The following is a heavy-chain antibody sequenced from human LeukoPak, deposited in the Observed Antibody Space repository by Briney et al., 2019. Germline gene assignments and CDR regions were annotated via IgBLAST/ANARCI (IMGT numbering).Heavy chain of an antibody. CDR3: AKAYDYVWGSYQP. J-gene: IGHJ4*02. CDR1: GFTFSSYA. Sequence: PGGCLSLSCAASGFTFSSYAMSWVRLAPGKGLEWVSAISGSGGSTYYADSVKGRFTISRDNSKNTLYLQMNSLRAEDTAVYYCAKAYDYVWGSYQPWGQGALVTVSS. CDR2: ISGSGGST. D-gene: IGHD3-16*02. V-gene: IGHV3-23*01.